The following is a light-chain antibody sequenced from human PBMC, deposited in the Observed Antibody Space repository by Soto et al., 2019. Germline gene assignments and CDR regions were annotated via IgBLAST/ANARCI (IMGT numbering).Light chain of an antibody. CDR2: GAS. Sequence: EIVLTQSPGTLSLSPGERATLSCRASQSVSSSYLAWYQQKPGQAPRLLIYGASSRATGIPDRFSGSGSGTAFTLTIRRLEPEDFAVYYCQQYGRSPFTFGPGTKVDIK. V-gene: IGKV3-20*01. CDR3: QQYGRSPFT. J-gene: IGKJ3*01. CDR1: QSVSSSY.